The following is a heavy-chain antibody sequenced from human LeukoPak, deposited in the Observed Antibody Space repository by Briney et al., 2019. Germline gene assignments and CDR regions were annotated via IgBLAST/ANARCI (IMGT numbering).Heavy chain of an antibody. Sequence: SQTLSLTCTVSGGSISSGGYYWSWIRQHPGKGLEWIGYIYYSGSTYYNPSLKSRVTISVDTFKNQFSLKLSSVTAADTAVYYCARGRYDFWSGYPTYFDYWGQGTLVTVSS. CDR2: IYYSGST. V-gene: IGHV4-31*03. CDR3: ARGRYDFWSGYPTYFDY. D-gene: IGHD3-3*01. CDR1: GGSISSGGYY. J-gene: IGHJ4*02.